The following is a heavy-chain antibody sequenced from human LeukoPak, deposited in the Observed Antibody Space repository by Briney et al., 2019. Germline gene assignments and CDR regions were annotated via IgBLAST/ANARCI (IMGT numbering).Heavy chain of an antibody. CDR2: SSDYNGHK. J-gene: IGHJ4*02. Sequence: GASVKVSCKASGYTFTGYGISWVRQAPGQGLEWMGWSSDYNGHKNYAQRLQGRVIMTTDTSTNIAYIELRSLIPDDTAVYYCARDRYGTGSYDYWGQGTLVAVSS. CDR3: ARDRYGTGSYDY. D-gene: IGHD3-10*01. CDR1: GYTFTGYG. V-gene: IGHV1-18*04.